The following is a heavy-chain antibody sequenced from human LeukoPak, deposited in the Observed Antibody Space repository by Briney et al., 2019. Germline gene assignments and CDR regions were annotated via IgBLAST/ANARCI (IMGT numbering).Heavy chain of an antibody. CDR3: ARPRIAAAHDAFDI. CDR1: GDPFSSYY. CDR2: IYYSGST. Sequence: SDTLSLPCTLSGDPFSSYYWSCIRQPPGKGLEWIGYIYYSGSTNYNPSLKSRVTISVDTSKNQFSLKLSSVTAADTAVYYCARPRIAAAHDAFDIWGQGTMVTVSS. D-gene: IGHD6-13*01. J-gene: IGHJ3*02. V-gene: IGHV4-59*08.